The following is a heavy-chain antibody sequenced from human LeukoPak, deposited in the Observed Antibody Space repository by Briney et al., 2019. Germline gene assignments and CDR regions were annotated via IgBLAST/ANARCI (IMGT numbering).Heavy chain of an antibody. CDR2: IYSGGST. Sequence: GGSLRLSCAASGFSVSSSYMSWVRQAPGKGLEWVSLIYSGGSTYYADSVKGGFTISRDNSKNTMFLQMNSLRDEDTAVYYCARDTVNGPFVISLDLWGQGVLVTVSS. V-gene: IGHV3-66*01. D-gene: IGHD2-8*01. J-gene: IGHJ5*02. CDR1: GFSVSSSY. CDR3: ARDTVNGPFVISLDL.